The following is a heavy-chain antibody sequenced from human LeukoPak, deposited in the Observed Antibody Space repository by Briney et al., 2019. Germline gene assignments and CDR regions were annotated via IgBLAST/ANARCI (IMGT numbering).Heavy chain of an antibody. V-gene: IGHV1-69*05. D-gene: IGHD3-10*01. CDR3: ARTMVRGVIQLDY. J-gene: IGHJ4*02. Sequence: ASVKVSCKASGGTFSSYAISWVRQAPGQGLEWMGGIIPIFGTANYAQKFQGRVTMTTDTSTSTAYMELRSLRSDDTAVYYCARTMVRGVIQLDYWGQGTLVTVSS. CDR2: IIPIFGTA. CDR1: GGTFSSYA.